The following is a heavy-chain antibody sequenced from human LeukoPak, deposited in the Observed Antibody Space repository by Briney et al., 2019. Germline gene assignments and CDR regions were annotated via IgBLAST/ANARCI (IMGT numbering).Heavy chain of an antibody. J-gene: IGHJ4*02. D-gene: IGHD2-2*01. CDR3: AKGVVPAAMLDY. CDR2: ISGSGGGT. CDR1: GFTFSSYA. V-gene: IGHV3-23*01. Sequence: GGSLRLSCAASGFTFSSYAMTWVRQAPGKGLEWVSAISGSGGGTYYADSVKGRFTISRDNSKNTLCLQMNSLRAEDTAVYYCAKGVVPAAMLDYWGQGTLVTVSS.